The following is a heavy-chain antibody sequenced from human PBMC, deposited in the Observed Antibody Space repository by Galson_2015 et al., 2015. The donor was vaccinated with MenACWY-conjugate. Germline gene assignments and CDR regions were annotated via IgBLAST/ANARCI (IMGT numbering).Heavy chain of an antibody. CDR2: ISYDGSNK. CDR1: GFTFSSYD. Sequence: SLRLSCAASGFTFSSYDMNWVRQAPGKGLEWVAVISYDGSNKCYADSVKGRFTISRDNSKNTLYLQMNSLRAEETAVYYCARDIPYGDYKPTEDAFDIWGQGTMVTVSS. D-gene: IGHD4-17*01. CDR3: ARDIPYGDYKPTEDAFDI. V-gene: IGHV3-30-3*01. J-gene: IGHJ3*02.